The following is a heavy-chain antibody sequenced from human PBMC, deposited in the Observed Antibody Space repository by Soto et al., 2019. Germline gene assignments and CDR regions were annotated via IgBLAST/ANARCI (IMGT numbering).Heavy chain of an antibody. Sequence: QVQLQESGPGLVKPSGTLSLNCAVSGGSISGTNWWRWVRQPPGEGLEWIGEIYHSGYTRTNYNPTLKSRVTISLDESENRWSLVLTSVTDADTAVYFCAGHVTMSGTRGFDYWGQGILFTSSS. J-gene: IGHJ4*02. D-gene: IGHD6-13*01. CDR3: AGHVTMSGTRGFDY. CDR1: GGSISGTNW. V-gene: IGHV4-4*02. CDR2: IYHSGYTRT.